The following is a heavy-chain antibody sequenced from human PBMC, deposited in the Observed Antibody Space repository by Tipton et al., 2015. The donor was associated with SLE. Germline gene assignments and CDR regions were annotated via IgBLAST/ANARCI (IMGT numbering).Heavy chain of an antibody. V-gene: IGHV4-59*12. Sequence: TLSLTCTVSGGSITSYYWSWIRQPPGKGLEWMGYIYHTGSTYNNPSLKSRVTISVDRSKNQFSLKLSSVTAADTAVYYCARALNPLRVSPWGQGTLVTVSS. CDR3: ARALNPLRVSP. J-gene: IGHJ5*02. CDR1: GGSITSYY. CDR2: IYHTGST. D-gene: IGHD4-23*01.